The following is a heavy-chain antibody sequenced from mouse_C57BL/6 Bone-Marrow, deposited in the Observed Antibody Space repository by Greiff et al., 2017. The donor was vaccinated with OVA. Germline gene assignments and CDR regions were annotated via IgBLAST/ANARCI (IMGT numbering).Heavy chain of an antibody. J-gene: IGHJ3*01. CDR1: GFSLNGYG. V-gene: IGHV2-2*01. CDR3: ARAQISHYYYGSSGFAY. CDR2: RWNGGST. Sequence: QVKLQQSGPGLVQPSQSLSITCTVSGFSLNGYGVHWVRQSPGKGLEWLGVRWNGGSTDYNAAFISRLSISKDNSKSQVFFKMNSRQADDTAIYHCARAQISHYYYGSSGFAYWGQGTLVTVSA. D-gene: IGHD1-1*01.